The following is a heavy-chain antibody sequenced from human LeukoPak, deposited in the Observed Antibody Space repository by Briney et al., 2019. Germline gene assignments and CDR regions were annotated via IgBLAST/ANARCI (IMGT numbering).Heavy chain of an antibody. CDR1: GGSISSGGYY. V-gene: IGHV4-31*03. J-gene: IGHJ6*02. Sequence: SQTLSLTCTVSGGSISSGGYYWSWIRQHPGKGLEWIGYIYYSGSTYYNPSLKSRVTISVDTSKNQFSLKLSSVTAADTAVYYCAREEPRGYYGMDVWGQGTTVTVPS. CDR3: AREEPRGYYGMDV. CDR2: IYYSGST.